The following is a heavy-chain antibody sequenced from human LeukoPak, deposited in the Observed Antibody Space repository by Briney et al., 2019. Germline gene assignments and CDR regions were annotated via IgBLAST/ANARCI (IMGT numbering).Heavy chain of an antibody. V-gene: IGHV1-18*01. CDR1: GYTFTSYG. CDR3: ARDSGLRYFDWLLRPHEGVQYYFDY. CDR2: ISAYNGNT. D-gene: IGHD3-9*01. Sequence: GASVKVSYKASGYTFTSYGISWVRQAPGQGLEWMGWISAYNGNTNYAQKLQGRVTMTTDTSTSTAYMELRSLRSDDTAVYYCARDSGLRYFDWLLRPHEGVQYYFDYWGQGTLVTVSS. J-gene: IGHJ4*02.